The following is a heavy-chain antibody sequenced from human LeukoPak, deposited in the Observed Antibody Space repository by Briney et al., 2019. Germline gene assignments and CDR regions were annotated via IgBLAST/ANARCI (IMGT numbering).Heavy chain of an antibody. CDR2: IYHSARP. CDR1: GGSISSYY. D-gene: IGHD5-12*01. CDR3: ARDGYSGNDGL. Sequence: PSETLSLTCTVSGGSISSYYWSWIRQPPGKGLEWIGYIYHSARPKYTPSLKSRVTLSVDTSKNLSSRKVMSVPAADTAVYYWARDGYSGNDGLWGQGSLVTVTS. V-gene: IGHV4-59*01. J-gene: IGHJ4*02.